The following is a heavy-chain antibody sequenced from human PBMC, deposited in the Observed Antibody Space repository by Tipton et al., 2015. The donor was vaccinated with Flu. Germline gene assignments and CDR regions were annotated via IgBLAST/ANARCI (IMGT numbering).Heavy chain of an antibody. CDR2: INSDGSST. V-gene: IGHV3-74*01. CDR1: GFTFSSYW. J-gene: IGHJ5*02. Sequence: SLRLSCAASGFTFSSYWMHWVRQAPGKGLVWVSRINSDGSSTSYADSVKGRFTISRDNAKNTLYLQMNSLRAEDTAVYYCARGGIVATPAGWFDPWGQGTLVTVSS. D-gene: IGHD5-12*01. CDR3: ARGGIVATPAGWFDP.